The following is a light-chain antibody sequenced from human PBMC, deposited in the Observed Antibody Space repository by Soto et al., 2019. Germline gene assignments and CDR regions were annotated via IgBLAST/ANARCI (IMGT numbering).Light chain of an antibody. CDR1: QSVSSRY. J-gene: IGKJ3*01. Sequence: EIVLTQSPGTLSLSPGERATLSCRASQSVSSRYLAWYQQKPGQAPRLLIYGASSRATGIPDRATGIPDRFSGSGSGTDFTLTISRLEPEYFAVYYCQQYGSSPRFTFGPGTKVDIK. V-gene: IGKV3-20*01. CDR3: QQYGSSPRFT. CDR2: GAS.